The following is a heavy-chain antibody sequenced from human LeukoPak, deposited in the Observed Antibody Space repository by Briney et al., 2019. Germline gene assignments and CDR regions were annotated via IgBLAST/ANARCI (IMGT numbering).Heavy chain of an antibody. CDR3: AKVGSSWTVYFDY. CDR1: GFTFSSYA. CDR2: ISGSGGST. D-gene: IGHD6-13*01. Sequence: GGSLRLSCAASGFTFSSYAMSWVRQAPGKGLEWVSAISGSGGSTYYADSVKGRFTIPRDNSKNTLYLQMNSLRAEDTAVYYCAKVGSSWTVYFDYWGQGTLATVSS. J-gene: IGHJ4*02. V-gene: IGHV3-23*01.